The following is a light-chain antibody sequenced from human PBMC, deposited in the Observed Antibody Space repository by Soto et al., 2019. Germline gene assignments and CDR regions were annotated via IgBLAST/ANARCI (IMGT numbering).Light chain of an antibody. Sequence: QSVRTQPPSASGTPGQRVTISCSESSSNIGSNYVYWYQQLPGTAPKLLIYRNNQRPSGVPDRFSGSKSGTSASLAISGLRSEDEAEYYCAAWDDSLSGLYVFGTGTQLTVL. CDR1: SSNIGSNY. CDR3: AAWDDSLSGLYV. V-gene: IGLV1-47*01. J-gene: IGLJ1*01. CDR2: RNN.